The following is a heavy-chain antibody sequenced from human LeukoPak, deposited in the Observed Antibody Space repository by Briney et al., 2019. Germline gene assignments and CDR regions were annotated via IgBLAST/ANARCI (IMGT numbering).Heavy chain of an antibody. D-gene: IGHD6-19*01. CDR1: RFTFSIYD. Sequence: GGSLRLSCAASRFTFSIYDMSWVRQAPGKGLEWVSTISYSGDTTYYADSVKGRFTISRDNSKNTLYLQMNSLRAEDTAVYYCARDRFGSGWYLDYWGQGTLVTVSS. J-gene: IGHJ4*02. CDR2: ISYSGDTT. CDR3: ARDRFGSGWYLDY. V-gene: IGHV3-23*01.